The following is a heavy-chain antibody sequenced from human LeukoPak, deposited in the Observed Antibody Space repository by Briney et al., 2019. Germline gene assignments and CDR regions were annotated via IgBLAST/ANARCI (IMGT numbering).Heavy chain of an antibody. CDR1: GGSISSSSYY. V-gene: IGHV4-39*07. Sequence: SETLSLTCTASGGSISSSSYYWGWLRQPPGKGLEWIGSIYYSGSTYYNPSLKSRVTISVDTSKNQFSLKLSSVTAADTAVYYWAREEGATEQFDPWGKGTLVTVSS. D-gene: IGHD1-26*01. CDR2: IYYSGST. CDR3: AREEGATEQFDP. J-gene: IGHJ5*02.